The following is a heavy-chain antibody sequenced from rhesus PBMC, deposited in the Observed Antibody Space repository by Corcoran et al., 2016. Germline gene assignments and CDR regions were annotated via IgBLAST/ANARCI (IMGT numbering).Heavy chain of an antibody. CDR3: ARDRRGYFLDY. CDR1: GVSISSNY. CDR2: ISGSGGST. V-gene: IGHV4-173*01. Sequence: QLQLQESGPGLVKPSETLSLTCAVSGVSISSNYWSWIRQPPGKGLEWIGRISGSGGSTDYNPSLKKRVTISTDTSKNQFSRKLSAVTAADTAVYYCARDRRGYFLDYWGQGVLFTVSS. J-gene: IGHJ4*01. D-gene: IGHD2-15*01.